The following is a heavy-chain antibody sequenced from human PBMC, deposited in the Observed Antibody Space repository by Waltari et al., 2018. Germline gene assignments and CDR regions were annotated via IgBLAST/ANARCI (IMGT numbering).Heavy chain of an antibody. Sequence: QVQLVQSGAEVKKPGSSVKVSCKASGGTFSSYAISWVRQAPGQGLEWMGGIIPSCGTANYAQKVQGRVTITTDESTSTAYMELSSLRSEDTAVYDCARSEHCSSTSCYKYYYGMDVWGQGTTVTVSS. CDR1: GGTFSSYA. D-gene: IGHD2-2*02. CDR3: ARSEHCSSTSCYKYYYGMDV. CDR2: IIPSCGTA. V-gene: IGHV1-69*05. J-gene: IGHJ6*02.